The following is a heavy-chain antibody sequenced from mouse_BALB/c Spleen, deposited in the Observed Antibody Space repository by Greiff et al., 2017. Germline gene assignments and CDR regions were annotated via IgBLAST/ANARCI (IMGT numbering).Heavy chain of an antibody. J-gene: IGHJ4*01. V-gene: IGHV1S81*02. CDR2: INPSNGGT. D-gene: IGHD1-1*01. CDR1: GYTFTSYY. Sequence: QVQLQQPGAELVKPGASVKLSCKASGYTFTSYYMYWVKQRPGQGLEWIGGINPSNGGTNFNEKFKSKATLTVDKSSSTAYMQLSSLTSEDSAVYYCTREVYYGSSFYAMDYWGQGTSVTVSS. CDR3: TREVYYGSSFYAMDY.